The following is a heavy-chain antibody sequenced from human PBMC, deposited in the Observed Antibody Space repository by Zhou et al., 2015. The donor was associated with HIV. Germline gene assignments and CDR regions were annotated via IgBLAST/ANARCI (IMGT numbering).Heavy chain of an antibody. D-gene: IGHD1-26*01. J-gene: IGHJ4*02. V-gene: IGHV1-2*02. CDR2: INPNTGGT. CDR1: GYSFTDYY. Sequence: QVQLVQSGAEVKKPGASVKVSCKASGYSFTDYYLHWVRQAPGQRLEWMGWINPNTGGTKYAQKFQGRVTMTRDTSISTVYVELSRLTSEDTAIYYCTRGRWEVPDAYWGQGSLVTVSP. CDR3: TRGRWEVPDAY.